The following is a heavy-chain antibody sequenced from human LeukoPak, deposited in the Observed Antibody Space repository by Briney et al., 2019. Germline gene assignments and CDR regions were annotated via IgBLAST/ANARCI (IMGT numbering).Heavy chain of an antibody. J-gene: IGHJ4*02. CDR3: ARGGAGGYCSGGSCHVIPQN. V-gene: IGHV3-33*01. Sequence: GRSLRLSCAASGFTFSSYGMHWVRQAPGKGLEWVAVIWYDGSNKYYADSVKGRFTISRDNSKNTLYLQMNSLRAEDTAVYYCARGGAGGYCSGGSCHVIPQNWGQGTLVTVSS. CDR1: GFTFSSYG. CDR2: IWYDGSNK. D-gene: IGHD2-15*01.